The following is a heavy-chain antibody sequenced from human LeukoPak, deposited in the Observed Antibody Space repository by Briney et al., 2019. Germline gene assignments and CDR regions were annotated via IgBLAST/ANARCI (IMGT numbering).Heavy chain of an antibody. CDR1: GFSLRTYG. J-gene: IGHJ5*02. Sequence: PGGSLRLSCAVSGFSLRTYGIHWVRQSPVRGLEWVATIQDDGVNEYYADSVKGRFSISRDISKSILHLQMHSLTVDDTAIYYCARRGPPDGNYGNWIDPWGQGTRVTVSS. D-gene: IGHD3-22*01. CDR2: IQDDGVNE. CDR3: ARRGPPDGNYGNWIDP. V-gene: IGHV3-30*19.